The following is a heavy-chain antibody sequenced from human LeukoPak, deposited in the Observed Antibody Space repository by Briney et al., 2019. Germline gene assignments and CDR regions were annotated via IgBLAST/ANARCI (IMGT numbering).Heavy chain of an antibody. CDR3: AREFAS. CDR2: IKQDGSEK. CDR1: GFPFSSYW. V-gene: IGHV3-7*01. J-gene: IGHJ5*01. Sequence: GGSLRLSCAASGFPFSSYWMSWVRQAPGKGLVWVANIKQDGSEKYYVDSVKGRFTISRDNAKNSLYLQMNSLRAEDTAVYYCAREFASWGQGTLVTVSS.